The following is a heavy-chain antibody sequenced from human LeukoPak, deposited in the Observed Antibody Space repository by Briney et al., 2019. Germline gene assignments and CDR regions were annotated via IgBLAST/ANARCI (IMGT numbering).Heavy chain of an antibody. V-gene: IGHV4-59*08. J-gene: IGHJ4*02. CDR2: IYYSGST. D-gene: IGHD3-10*01. Sequence: PSETLSLTCTVSGGSISSYYWSWIRQPPGKGLEWIGYIYYSGSTNYNPSLKSRVTISVDTSKNQLSLKLSSVTAADTAVYYCARTDSGYGGYYFDYWGQGTLVTVSS. CDR3: ARTDSGYGGYYFDY. CDR1: GGSISSYY.